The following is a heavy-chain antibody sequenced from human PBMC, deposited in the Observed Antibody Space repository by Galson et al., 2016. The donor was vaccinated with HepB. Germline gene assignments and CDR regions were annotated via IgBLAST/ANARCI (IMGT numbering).Heavy chain of an antibody. Sequence: ETLSLTCAVYGGTLTDFYWSWIRQPPGQGLEWIGESNEDGRTRFNKSLKSRVTTSVDTSKNQFSLRLTSVTAADTGFYYCARVNPLYARLSYGMDVWGKGTTVTVS. J-gene: IGHJ6*04. CDR1: GGTLTDFY. CDR2: SNEDGRT. CDR3: ARVNPLYARLSYGMDV. D-gene: IGHD2/OR15-2a*01. V-gene: IGHV4-34*01.